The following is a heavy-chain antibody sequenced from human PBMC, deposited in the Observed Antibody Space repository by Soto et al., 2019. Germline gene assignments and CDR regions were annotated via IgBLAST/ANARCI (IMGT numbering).Heavy chain of an antibody. CDR2: IYWNDDQ. D-gene: IGHD3-9*01. CDR1: GFSLSTSEVG. J-gene: IGHJ4*02. V-gene: IGHV2-5*01. Sequence: QITLKESGPPLVKPTETLTLTCSFSGFSLSTSEVGVGWIRQPPGKALEWLAVIYWNDDQRYSPYLKSRLTITKDTSKNQVVLTMRTMDPVDTATYYCAHVGGRLRTGHPRTFDYWGQGTLVAVSS. CDR3: AHVGGRLRTGHPRTFDY.